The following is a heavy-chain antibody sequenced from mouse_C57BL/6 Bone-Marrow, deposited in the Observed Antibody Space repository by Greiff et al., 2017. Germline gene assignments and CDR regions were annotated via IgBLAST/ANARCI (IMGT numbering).Heavy chain of an antibody. V-gene: IGHV1-64*01. D-gene: IGHD2-3*01. CDR3: ARGGWLPFAY. CDR2: IDPNSGST. Sequence: QVQLQQPGAELVKPGASVKLSCKASGYTFTSYWMHWVKQRPGQGLEWIGMIDPNSGSTNYNEKFKSKATLTVDKSSSTAYMQLSSLTSEDSAVYYCARGGWLPFAYWGQGTLVTVSA. J-gene: IGHJ3*01. CDR1: GYTFTSYW.